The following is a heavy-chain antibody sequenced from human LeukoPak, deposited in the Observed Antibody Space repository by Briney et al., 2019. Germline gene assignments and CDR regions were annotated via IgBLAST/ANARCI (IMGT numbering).Heavy chain of an antibody. Sequence: GGSLRLSCAASGFTFGSYGMHWVRQAPGKGLEWVAFIRYDGSNKYYADSVKGRFTISRDNSKNTLYLQMNSLRAEDTAVYYCAKVAREFMGAFDIWGQGTMVTVSS. CDR1: GFTFGSYG. J-gene: IGHJ3*02. CDR3: AKVAREFMGAFDI. CDR2: IRYDGSNK. V-gene: IGHV3-30*02. D-gene: IGHD3-10*01.